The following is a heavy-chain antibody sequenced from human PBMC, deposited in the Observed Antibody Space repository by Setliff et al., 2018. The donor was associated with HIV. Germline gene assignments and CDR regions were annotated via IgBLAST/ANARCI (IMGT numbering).Heavy chain of an antibody. CDR1: GGSFSGYY. J-gene: IGHJ6*03. Sequence: SETLSLTCAVYGGSFSGYYWTWIRQPPGKGLEWIGGITHSGSTNYNPSLETRVTISVDTFKNQFSLKLSSVTAADTAVYYCAKGVAGLQYYYYYMDVWGKGTTVTVSS. CDR2: ITHSGST. CDR3: AKGVAGLQYYYYYMDV. D-gene: IGHD6-19*01. V-gene: IGHV4-34*01.